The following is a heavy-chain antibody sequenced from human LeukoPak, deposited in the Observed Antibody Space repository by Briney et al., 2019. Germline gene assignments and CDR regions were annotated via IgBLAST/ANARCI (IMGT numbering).Heavy chain of an antibody. CDR3: ARGRLVSSQPFDY. CDR1: GGSFSGYY. J-gene: IGHJ4*02. Sequence: SETLSLACAVYGGSFSGYYWSWIRQPPGKGLEWIGEINHSGSTNYNPSLKSRVTISADTSKNQFSLKLSSVTAADTAVYYCARGRLVSSQPFDYWGQGTLVTVSS. CDR2: INHSGST. V-gene: IGHV4-34*01. D-gene: IGHD6-6*01.